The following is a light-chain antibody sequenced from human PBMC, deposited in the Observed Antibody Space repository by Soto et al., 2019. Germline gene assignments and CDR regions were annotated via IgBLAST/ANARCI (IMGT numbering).Light chain of an antibody. CDR3: QSYDSSLSAGV. CDR2: VNS. CDR1: SSNIGAGYD. V-gene: IGLV1-40*01. Sequence: QSVLTQPPSVSGAPGQRVTIACTGSSSNIGAGYDVHWYQQLPGTAPKLLIYVNSNRPSGVPDRFSGSKSGTSASLAITGLQPEDEADYYCQSYDSSLSAGVFGGGTKLTVL. J-gene: IGLJ3*02.